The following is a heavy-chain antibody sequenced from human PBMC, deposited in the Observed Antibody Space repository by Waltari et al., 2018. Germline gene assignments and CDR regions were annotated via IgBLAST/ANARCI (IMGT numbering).Heavy chain of an antibody. Sequence: EVQLVESGGGLVKPGGSLRLSCAASGFTFSSYSMNWVRQAPGKRLEWVSSISSSSSYIYYADSVKGRFTISRDNAKNSLYLQMNSLRAEDTAVYYCAGIEMATIYYWGQGTLVTVSS. V-gene: IGHV3-21*01. D-gene: IGHD5-12*01. CDR3: AGIEMATIYY. CDR1: GFTFSSYS. CDR2: ISSSSSYI. J-gene: IGHJ4*02.